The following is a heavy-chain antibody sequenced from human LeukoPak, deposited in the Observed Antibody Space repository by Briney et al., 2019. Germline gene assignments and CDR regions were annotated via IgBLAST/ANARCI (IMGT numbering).Heavy chain of an antibody. Sequence: PGGSLRLSCAASGFTFSSYAMHWVRQAPGKGLEWVAVISYDGSNKYYADSVKGRFTISRDNSKNTLYLQMNSLRAEDTAVYYCARMGWNYGDRWFDPWGQGTLVTVSS. CDR1: GFTFSSYA. V-gene: IGHV3-30*04. D-gene: IGHD1-7*01. J-gene: IGHJ5*02. CDR2: ISYDGSNK. CDR3: ARMGWNYGDRWFDP.